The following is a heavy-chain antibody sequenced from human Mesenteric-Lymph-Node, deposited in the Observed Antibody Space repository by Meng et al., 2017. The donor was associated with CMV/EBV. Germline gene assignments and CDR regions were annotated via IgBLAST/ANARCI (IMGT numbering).Heavy chain of an antibody. V-gene: IGHV4-34*01. D-gene: IGHD3-9*01. CDR1: GGSFSGYY. CDR3: ARGSSYDILTGYFDY. CDR2: INHSGST. Sequence: QGQVRQWGAGLLKPSETLSVTCAVYGGSFSGYYWNWIRQSSEKGLEWIGEINHSGSTTYNPSFTSRIIISVDTSTNQISLNMSSVTAADTAVYYCARGSSYDILTGYFDYWCQGALVTVSS. J-gene: IGHJ4*02.